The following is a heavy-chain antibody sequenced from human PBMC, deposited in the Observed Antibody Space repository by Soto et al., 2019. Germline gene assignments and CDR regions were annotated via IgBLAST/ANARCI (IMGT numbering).Heavy chain of an antibody. V-gene: IGHV3-7*01. CDR1: GFSLSSYW. CDR2: MNQDGSES. CDR3: ARLSPSAGRRDLGC. J-gene: IGHJ4*02. Sequence: EVQLVESGGGLVQPGGSMRLSCAASGFSLSSYWMSWVRQAPGKGLEWVANMNQDGSESDYVGSVKGRFTFTRANAKNSLYLQMNSLRAEDTAVYYCARLSPSAGRRDLGCWGQGSLVTVSP.